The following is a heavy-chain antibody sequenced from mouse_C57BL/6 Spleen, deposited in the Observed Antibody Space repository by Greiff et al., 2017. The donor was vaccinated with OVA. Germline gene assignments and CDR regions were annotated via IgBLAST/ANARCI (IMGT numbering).Heavy chain of an antibody. V-gene: IGHV1-15*01. CDR2: IDPETGGT. Sequence: QVQLQQSGAELVRPGASVTLSCKASGYTFTDYEMHWVKQTPVHGLEWIGAIDPETGGTAYNQKCKGKAILTADKSSSTAYMELRSLTSEDSAVYYCTRRVVYYGNYVLFDYWGQGTTLTVSS. CDR3: TRRVVYYGNYVLFDY. J-gene: IGHJ2*01. CDR1: GYTFTDYE. D-gene: IGHD2-1*01.